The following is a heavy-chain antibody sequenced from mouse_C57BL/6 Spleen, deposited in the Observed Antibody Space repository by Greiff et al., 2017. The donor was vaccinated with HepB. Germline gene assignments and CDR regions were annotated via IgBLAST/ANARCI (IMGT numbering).Heavy chain of an antibody. V-gene: IGHV1-69*01. D-gene: IGHD2-4*01. CDR1: GYTFTSYW. J-gene: IGHJ3*01. Sequence: QVQLQQPGAELVMPGASVKLSCKASGYTFTSYWMHWVKQRPGQGLEWIGEIDPSDSYTNYNQKFKGKSTLTVDKSSSTAYMQLSSLTSEDSAVYYCARRGDYAPWFAYWGQGTLVTVSA. CDR3: ARRGDYAPWFAY. CDR2: IDPSDSYT.